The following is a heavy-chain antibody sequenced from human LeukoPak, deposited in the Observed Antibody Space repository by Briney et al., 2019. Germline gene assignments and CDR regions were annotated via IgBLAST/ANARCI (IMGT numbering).Heavy chain of an antibody. CDR3: ARQKCTSTSCLTKNAFDI. V-gene: IGHV4-4*09. D-gene: IGHD2-2*01. CDR2: IYTGGST. CDR1: GSTVSYY. Sequence: SETLSPPSIDPGSTVSYYWSWIRQPPGKGREGIGSIYTGGSTNYNPSLKSRVTISVDTSKNQFSLDLSSVTAADTAVYYCARQKCTSTSCLTKNAFDIWGQGTMVTVSS. J-gene: IGHJ3*02.